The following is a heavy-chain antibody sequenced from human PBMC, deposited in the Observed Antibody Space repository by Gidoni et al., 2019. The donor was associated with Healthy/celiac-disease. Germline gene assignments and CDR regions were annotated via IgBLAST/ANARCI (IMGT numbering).Heavy chain of an antibody. CDR1: GYTVTGYY. D-gene: IGHD2-15*01. CDR2: ITPYSGGT. Sequence: QVQLVQSGAEVKKPGASETVACKAHGYTVTGYYMHWVRQAPGQGLEWMGRITPYSGGTTYAQEFQGRVTMTRDTSISTAYFVLSRLRSDDTAVYYCAGDSGRWQRDNYYGMDVWGQGTTVTVSS. J-gene: IGHJ6*02. V-gene: IGHV1-2*06. CDR3: AGDSGRWQRDNYYGMDV.